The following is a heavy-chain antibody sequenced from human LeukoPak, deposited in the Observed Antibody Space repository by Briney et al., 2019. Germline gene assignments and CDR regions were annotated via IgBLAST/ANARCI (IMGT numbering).Heavy chain of an antibody. CDR1: GGSISGYY. CDR3: TKREGPMSGSYDYFDP. J-gene: IGHJ5*02. CDR2: IHSNGYT. D-gene: IGHD1-26*01. V-gene: IGHV4-4*09. Sequence: SETLSLTCTVSGGSISGYYWSWIRQPPGQGLEWIAYIHSNGYTNYNPSLKSPVTISVDTSKNQFSLKVTSVTAADTAMYYCTKREGPMSGSYDYFDPWGQGTLVTVS.